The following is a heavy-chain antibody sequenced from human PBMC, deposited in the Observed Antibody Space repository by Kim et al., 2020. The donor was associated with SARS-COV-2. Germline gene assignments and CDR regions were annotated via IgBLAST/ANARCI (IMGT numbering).Heavy chain of an antibody. CDR1: GLTFSNAW. V-gene: IGHV3-15*01. J-gene: IGHJ4*02. CDR2: IKSKSDGGTT. Sequence: GGSLRLSCAASGLTFSNAWMRWVRQAPGKGLEWVGLIKSKSDGGTTDYAAPVKGRFTISRDDSKATLYLQMNSLKTEDTAVYYCTTGWGFWGQGTLVTVSS. D-gene: IGHD3-16*01. CDR3: TTGWGF.